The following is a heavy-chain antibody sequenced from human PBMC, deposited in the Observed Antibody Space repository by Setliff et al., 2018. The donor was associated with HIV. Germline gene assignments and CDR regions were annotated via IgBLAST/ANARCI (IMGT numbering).Heavy chain of an antibody. J-gene: IGHJ4*02. D-gene: IGHD3-16*01. V-gene: IGHV3-23*01. CDR1: GFTFSNYA. Sequence: PGESLKISCAASGFTFSNYAMSWVRQAPGKGLEWVSAITGSGRTTYYADSVKGRFTISRDNSKNTLSPQMNSLRAEDTAVYYCAKDYVENDYWGQGTLVTVSS. CDR3: AKDYVENDY. CDR2: ITGSGRTT.